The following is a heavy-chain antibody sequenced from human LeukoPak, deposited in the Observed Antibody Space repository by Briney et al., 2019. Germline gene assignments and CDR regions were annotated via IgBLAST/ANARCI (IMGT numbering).Heavy chain of an antibody. CDR1: GFTFRSYA. CDR3: ARMSSSRVFDY. D-gene: IGHD6-13*01. J-gene: IGHJ4*02. Sequence: PGGSLRLSCAASGFTFRSYAMHWVRQAPGKGLEYVSAINSNGGSTYYANSVKGRFTISRDNSKNTLYLQMGSLRAEDMAVYYCARMSSSRVFDYWGQGTLVTVSS. CDR2: INSNGGST. V-gene: IGHV3-64*01.